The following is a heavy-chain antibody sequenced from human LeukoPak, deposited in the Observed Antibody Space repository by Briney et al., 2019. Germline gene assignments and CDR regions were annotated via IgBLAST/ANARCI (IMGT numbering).Heavy chain of an antibody. D-gene: IGHD1-1*01. J-gene: IGHJ4*02. Sequence: PGGSLRLSCTASGFSFNSYAMNWVRQAPGKGLGWVASIIGPGGDTYHAGSVRGRFTISRDNSKNTLYLQMSHLRVEDTALYYCAKAAAERCASIKCYPFDSWGQGTLVAVSS. CDR3: AKAAAERCASIKCYPFDS. CDR2: IIGPGGDT. CDR1: GFSFNSYA. V-gene: IGHV3-23*01.